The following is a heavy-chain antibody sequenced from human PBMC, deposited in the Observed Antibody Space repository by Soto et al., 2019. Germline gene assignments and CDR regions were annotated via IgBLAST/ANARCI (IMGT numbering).Heavy chain of an antibody. J-gene: IGHJ4*02. CDR2: MYWDDDK. CDR3: AHRVLRTVFGLVTTTAIYFDF. CDR1: GFSLTTSGVG. V-gene: IGHV2-5*02. D-gene: IGHD3-3*01. Sequence: QITLNESGPTVVRPTETLTLTCRFSGFSLTTSGVGVGWIRQSPGKAPAWLALMYWDDDKRYSAFLKSRLTITKATSKNQVVLTVSDLDPTDTATYYCAHRVLRTVFGLVTTTAIYFDFWGQGTPVAVSS.